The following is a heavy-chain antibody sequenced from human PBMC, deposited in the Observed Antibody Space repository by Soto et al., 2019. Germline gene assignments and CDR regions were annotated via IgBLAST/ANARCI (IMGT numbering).Heavy chain of an antibody. V-gene: IGHV4-39*01. CDR1: GGSISSSSYY. CDR3: ATPKIAFYNWFDP. J-gene: IGHJ5*02. Sequence: QLQLQESGPGLVKPSETLSLTCTVSGGSISSSSYYWGWIRQPPGKGLEWIGSIYYSGSTYYNPPPTSRLTISVPPSKTQFSLKLSSVTAADTAVYYCATPKIAFYNWFDPWCQGTLVTVSS. CDR2: IYYSGST. D-gene: IGHD3-3*02.